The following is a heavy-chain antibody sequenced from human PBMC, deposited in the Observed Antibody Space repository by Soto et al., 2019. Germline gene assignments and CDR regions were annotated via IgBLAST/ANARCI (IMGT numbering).Heavy chain of an antibody. CDR3: ARDLSIQDIVVVPAAPTGYTPAFDI. D-gene: IGHD2-2*01. CDR1: GFTFSNAW. J-gene: IGHJ3*02. CDR2: IKSKTDGGTT. V-gene: IGHV3-15*07. Sequence: EVQLVESGGGLVKPGGSLRLSCAASGFTFSNAWMNWVRQAPGKGLEWVGRIKSKTDGGTTDYAAPVKGRFTISRDDSKNTLYLQMNSLRAEDTAVYYCARDLSIQDIVVVPAAPTGYTPAFDIWGQGTMVTVSS.